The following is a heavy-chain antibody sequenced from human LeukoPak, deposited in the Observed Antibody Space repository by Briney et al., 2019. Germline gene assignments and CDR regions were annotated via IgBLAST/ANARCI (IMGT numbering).Heavy chain of an antibody. CDR3: ATAYDYVMAFDY. Sequence: GGSLRLSCAASGFTFSSYAMSWVRQAPGKGLEWVSAISGSGGSTYYADSVKGRFTISRDNSKNTLYLQMNSLRAEDTAVYYCATAYDYVMAFDYWGQGTLVTVSS. CDR2: ISGSGGST. J-gene: IGHJ4*02. CDR1: GFTFSSYA. D-gene: IGHD3-16*01. V-gene: IGHV3-23*01.